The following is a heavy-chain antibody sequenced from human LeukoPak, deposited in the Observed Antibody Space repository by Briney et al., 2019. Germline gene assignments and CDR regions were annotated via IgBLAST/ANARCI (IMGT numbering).Heavy chain of an antibody. CDR3: AKDRWFGQWLVDLDY. J-gene: IGHJ4*02. D-gene: IGHD6-19*01. CDR2: IYYSGGT. V-gene: IGHV4-34*01. CDR1: GGSFSGYY. Sequence: SETLSLTCAVYGGSFSGYYWSWIRQPPGKGLEWIGSIYYSGGTYYNPSLKSRVTISVDTSKNQFSLKLSSVTAADTAVYYCAKDRWFGQWLVDLDYWGQGTLVTVSS.